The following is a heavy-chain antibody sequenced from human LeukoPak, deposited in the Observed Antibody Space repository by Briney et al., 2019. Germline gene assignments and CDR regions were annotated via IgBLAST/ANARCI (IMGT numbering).Heavy chain of an antibody. J-gene: IGHJ4*02. CDR3: ARELRRDDC. Sequence: GASVKVSCKASGYTFTNYDINWVRQATGQGPEWMGWMNPKSGNTGYAQKFQGRVTMTWDTSISTAYMELSSLRSEDTAMYYCARELRRDDCWGQGTLVTVSS. V-gene: IGHV1-8*01. CDR2: MNPKSGNT. D-gene: IGHD2-21*01. CDR1: GYTFTNYD.